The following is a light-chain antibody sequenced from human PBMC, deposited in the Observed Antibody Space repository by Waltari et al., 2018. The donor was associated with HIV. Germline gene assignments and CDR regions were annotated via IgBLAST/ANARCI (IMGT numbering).Light chain of an antibody. CDR2: GTS. J-gene: IGKJ2*01. V-gene: IGKV3-20*01. CDR3: HQYGTSPYT. CDR1: QSVSTRN. Sequence: EIVLTQSPGTLPLSPGERATLSCRASQSVSTRNLGWYQQKPGQAPRLLIYGTSSRATCIPDRFSGSGSGTDFTLTISRLEPEDFAVYYCHQYGTSPYTFGQGTKLEIK.